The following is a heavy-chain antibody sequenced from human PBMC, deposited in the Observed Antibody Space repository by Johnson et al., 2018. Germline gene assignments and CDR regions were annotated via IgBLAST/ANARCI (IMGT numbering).Heavy chain of an antibody. Sequence: VQLVQSGGGLVKPGRSLRLSCTGSDFPFRDYGLLWFRQAPGKGLEWVGLIRSKTFGGTTEYAASVRGRFTISRDDSKSIASLQMNSLETEDTAGYYCTRDGQGTYGAGRAFDYWGQGTLVTVSS. D-gene: IGHD3-10*01. J-gene: IGHJ4*02. CDR1: DFPFRDYG. V-gene: IGHV3-49*05. CDR2: IRSKTFGGTT. CDR3: TRDGQGTYGAGRAFDY.